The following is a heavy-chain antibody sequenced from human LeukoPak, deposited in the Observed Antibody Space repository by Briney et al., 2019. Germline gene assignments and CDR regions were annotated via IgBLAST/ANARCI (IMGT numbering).Heavy chain of an antibody. CDR1: GFTFSSYE. V-gene: IGHV3-48*03. Sequence: GGSLRLSCAASGFTFSSYEMNWVRQAPGKGLEWVAYISRSGSTIYYADSVKGRVTISRDNAKNSLYLQMNSLRAEDTAVYYCATEGGSAWYILHWGQGTLVTVSS. D-gene: IGHD6-19*01. CDR2: ISRSGSTI. J-gene: IGHJ1*01. CDR3: ATEGGSAWYILH.